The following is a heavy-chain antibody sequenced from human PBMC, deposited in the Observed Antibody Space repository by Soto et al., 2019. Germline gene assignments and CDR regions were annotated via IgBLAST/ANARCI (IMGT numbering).Heavy chain of an antibody. CDR2: ISGSGGTT. CDR1: GFTFSNYA. D-gene: IGHD6-19*01. J-gene: IGHJ4*02. CDR3: AKTLRQWLVYGVY. V-gene: IGHV3-23*01. Sequence: EVQLLESGGGLVQPGGSLRLSCVASGFTFSNYAMSWVRQAPGKGLEWVSGISGSGGTTYYADSVKGRFTVSRDNSKDTLNRQMNGLRGEDRDIYCCAKTLRQWLVYGVYWGQGTLVTVSS.